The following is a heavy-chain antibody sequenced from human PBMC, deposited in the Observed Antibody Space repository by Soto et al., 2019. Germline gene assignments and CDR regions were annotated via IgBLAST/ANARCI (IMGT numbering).Heavy chain of an antibody. D-gene: IGHD1-1*01. CDR2: IWYDGSNK. V-gene: IGHV3-33*01. Sequence: GWSLRLSCAASGFTFSSYGMHWVRQAPGKGLEWVAVIWYDGSNKYYADSVKGRFTISRDNSKNTLYLQMNSLRAEDTAVYYCARGELQGTMRNNGFDHWCQGIRVTV. CDR3: ARGELQGTMRNNGFDH. CDR1: GFTFSSYG. J-gene: IGHJ5*02.